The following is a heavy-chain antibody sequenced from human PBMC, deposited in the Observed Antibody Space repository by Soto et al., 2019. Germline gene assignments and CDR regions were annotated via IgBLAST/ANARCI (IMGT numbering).Heavy chain of an antibody. CDR2: INPNSGGT. D-gene: IGHD3-22*01. Sequence: ASVKVSCKASGYTFTGYYMHWVRQAPGQGLEWMGWINPNSGGTNYAQKFQGWVTMTRDTSISTAYMELSRLRSDDTAVYYCARGRPTMIVVVTTLKTYDAFDIWGQGTMVTVSS. V-gene: IGHV1-2*04. CDR1: GYTFTGYY. CDR3: ARGRPTMIVVVTTLKTYDAFDI. J-gene: IGHJ3*02.